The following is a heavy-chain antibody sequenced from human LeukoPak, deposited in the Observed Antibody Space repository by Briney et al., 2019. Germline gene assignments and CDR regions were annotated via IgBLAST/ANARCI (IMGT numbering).Heavy chain of an antibody. V-gene: IGHV3-48*03. CDR2: ISSTAITI. CDR3: ARGRDYAGIAAMYDH. J-gene: IGHJ4*02. Sequence: GGSLRLSCAASGFTFSSYAMRWVRQAPGKGLEWVSYISSTAITINYADSVKGRFHISRDNVKNLLYLQMNSLRADDAAVYYCARGRDYAGIAAMYDHWGQGMLVTVSS. D-gene: IGHD4-23*01. CDR1: GFTFSSYA.